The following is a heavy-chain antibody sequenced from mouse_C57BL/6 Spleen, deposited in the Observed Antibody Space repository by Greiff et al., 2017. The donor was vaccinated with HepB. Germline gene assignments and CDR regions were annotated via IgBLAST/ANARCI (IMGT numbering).Heavy chain of an antibody. CDR3: ARPYYDYDGGNYYAMDY. CDR2: IYPGSGST. V-gene: IGHV1-55*01. J-gene: IGHJ4*01. Sequence: VQLQQSGAELVKPGASVKMSCKASGYTFTSYWITWVKQRPGQGLEWIGDIYPGSGSTNYNEKFKSKATLTVDTSSSTAYMQLSSLTSKDSAVYYCARPYYDYDGGNYYAMDYWGQGTSVTVSS. CDR1: GYTFTSYW. D-gene: IGHD2-4*01.